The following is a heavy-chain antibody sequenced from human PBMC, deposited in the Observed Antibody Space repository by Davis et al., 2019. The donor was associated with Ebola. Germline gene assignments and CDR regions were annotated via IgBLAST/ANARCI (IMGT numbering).Heavy chain of an antibody. V-gene: IGHV3-7*01. CDR1: GFTFSSYW. CDR2: IKQDGSEK. D-gene: IGHD3-10*01. J-gene: IGHJ6*02. CDR3: AREEVQGKNYYGMDV. Sequence: PGRSLRLSCAASGFTFSSYWMSWVRQAPGKGLEWAANIKQDGSEKYYVDSVKGRFTISRDNAKNSLYLQMNSLRAEDTAVYYCAREEVQGKNYYGMDVWGQGTTVTVSS.